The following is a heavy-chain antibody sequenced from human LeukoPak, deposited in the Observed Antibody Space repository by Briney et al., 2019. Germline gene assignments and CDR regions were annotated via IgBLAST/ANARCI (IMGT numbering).Heavy chain of an antibody. CDR2: INHSGST. D-gene: IGHD3-3*01. V-gene: IGHV4-34*01. CDR1: GGSFSGYY. J-gene: IGHJ4*02. CDR3: ARGATIFGVVNHYYFDY. Sequence: SETLSLTCAVYGGSFSGYYWSWIRQPPGKGLEWIGEINHSGSTNYNPSLKSRVTISVDTSKNQFSLKLSSVTAADTAVYYCARGATIFGVVNHYYFDYWGQGTLVTVSS.